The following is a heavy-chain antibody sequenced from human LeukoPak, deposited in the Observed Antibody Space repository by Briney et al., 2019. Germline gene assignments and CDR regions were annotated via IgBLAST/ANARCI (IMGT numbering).Heavy chain of an antibody. Sequence: SETLSLTCTVSGGPISSHYWSWIRQPPGQGLEWIRYISDSGNTDYNPSLKIRVTISADASTNQLSLKMNSVTAADTAMYYCARGRMPSRYRGFDYWGQGIPVTVSS. CDR1: GGPISSHY. CDR3: ARGRMPSRYRGFDY. V-gene: IGHV4-59*11. D-gene: IGHD1-26*01. CDR2: ISDSGNT. J-gene: IGHJ4*02.